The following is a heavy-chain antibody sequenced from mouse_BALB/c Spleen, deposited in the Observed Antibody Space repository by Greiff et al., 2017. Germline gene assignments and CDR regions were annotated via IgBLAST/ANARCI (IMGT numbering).Heavy chain of an antibody. V-gene: IGHV5-12-1*01. Sequence: EVQVVESGGGLVKPGGSLKLSCAASGFAFSSYDMSWVRQTPEKRLEWVADISSGGGSTYYPDTVKGRFTISRDNAKNTLYLQMSSLKSEDTAMYYCARRGGYAMDYWGQGTSVTVSS. J-gene: IGHJ4*01. CDR1: GFAFSSYD. CDR2: ISSGGGST. CDR3: ARRGGYAMDY.